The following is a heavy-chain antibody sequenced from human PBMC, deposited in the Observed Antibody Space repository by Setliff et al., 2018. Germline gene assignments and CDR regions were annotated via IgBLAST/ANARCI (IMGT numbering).Heavy chain of an antibody. CDR3: ARAGLAAAGRKGVFDH. V-gene: IGHV1-46*01. D-gene: IGHD6-25*01. CDR1: GYSFTSHY. J-gene: IGHJ4*02. CDR2: INPGGLSS. Sequence: ASVKVSCKTSGYSFTSHYMHWVRQAPGQGLEWMGIINPGGLSSSSTQKFEGRVTMTRDTSTSTVYMELNSLTSDDTAVYYCARAGLAAAGRKGVFDHWGQGTLVTVSS.